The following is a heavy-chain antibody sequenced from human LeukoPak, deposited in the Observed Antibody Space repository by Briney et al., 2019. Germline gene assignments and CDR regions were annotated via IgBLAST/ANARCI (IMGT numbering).Heavy chain of an antibody. CDR3: TGDTPGIAASVSGG. D-gene: IGHD6-13*01. CDR1: GFSVRHNY. CDR2: IYSGGNT. V-gene: IGHV3-53*01. J-gene: IGHJ4*02. Sequence: GGSLRLSCTASGFSVRHNYMNWVRQAPGKGLEWVALIYSGGNTHYADSVKGRFTISRDNSKNTLYLQMSSLRVEDTAVYYCTGDTPGIAASVSGGWGQGTLVTVSS.